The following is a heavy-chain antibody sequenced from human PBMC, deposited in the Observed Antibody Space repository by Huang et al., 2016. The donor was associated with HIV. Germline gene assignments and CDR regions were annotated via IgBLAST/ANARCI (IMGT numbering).Heavy chain of an antibody. V-gene: IGHV3-48*01. J-gene: IGHJ4*02. Sequence: CVASGYTFSTYSMNWVRQAPGQGLEWVSYISKTSGATSYAESVKGRFTVSRDNVKNSLYLQMNRLRVEDTAMYYCVRDSSSGLQLRYWGQGALVIVS. CDR1: GYTFSTYS. CDR2: ISKTSGAT. CDR3: VRDSSSGLQLRY. D-gene: IGHD3-22*01.